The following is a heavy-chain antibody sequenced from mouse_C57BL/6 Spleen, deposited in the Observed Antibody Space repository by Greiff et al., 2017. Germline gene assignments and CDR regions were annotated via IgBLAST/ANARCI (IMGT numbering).Heavy chain of an antibody. V-gene: IGHV1-39*01. CDR3: ARGDYGDY. J-gene: IGHJ4*01. Sequence: VQLKQSGPDLVKPGASVKISCTASGYSFTDYNMNWVKQTNGKSLEWLGVINPNYGTTSYKQKFKGKATLTVDQSSSTAYMQLNSLTSEDSAVYYCARGDYGDYWGQGTSVTVSS. D-gene: IGHD1-1*01. CDR2: INPNYGTT. CDR1: GYSFTDYN.